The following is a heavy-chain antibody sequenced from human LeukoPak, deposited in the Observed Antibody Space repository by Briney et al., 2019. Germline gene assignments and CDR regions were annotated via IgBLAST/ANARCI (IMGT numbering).Heavy chain of an antibody. CDR2: INSDESST. D-gene: IGHD6-19*01. CDR1: GFTFSSYW. CDR3: AREGSGWYYFDY. J-gene: IGHJ4*02. Sequence: GGSLRLSCAAPGFTFSSYWMHWVRQAPGKGLVWVSRINSDESSTSYADSVKGRFTISRDNAKNTLYLQMNSLRAEDTAVYYCAREGSGWYYFDYWGQGTLVTVSS. V-gene: IGHV3-74*01.